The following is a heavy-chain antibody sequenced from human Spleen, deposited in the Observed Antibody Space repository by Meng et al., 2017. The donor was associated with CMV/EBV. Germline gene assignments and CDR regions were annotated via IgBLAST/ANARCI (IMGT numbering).Heavy chain of an antibody. CDR3: ARSQGRVGDAFEI. CDR1: GGTFRAYA. J-gene: IGHJ3*02. CDR2: IIPMFGTP. Sequence: ASGGTFRAYAISWVRQAPGQGLEWMGGIIPMFGTPDYSQKFKGRVTITTDESSITAYMDLSSLRSEDTAVYFCARSQGRVGDAFEIWGQGTMVTVSS. D-gene: IGHD1-26*01. V-gene: IGHV1-69*05.